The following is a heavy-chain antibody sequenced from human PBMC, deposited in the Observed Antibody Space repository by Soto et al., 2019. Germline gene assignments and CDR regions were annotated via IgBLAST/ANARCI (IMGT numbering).Heavy chain of an antibody. D-gene: IGHD2-2*01. J-gene: IGHJ4*02. CDR1: GGSFSGYY. CDR2: INHSGST. CDR3: AREGYCSSTSCHPQYYFSY. V-gene: IGHV4-34*01. Sequence: QVQLQQWGAGLLKPSETLSLTCAVYGGSFSGYYWSWIRQPPGKGLEWIGEINHSGSTNSNPSLKSRVTISVDTSKNQCSLKLSSVTAAAKAVYYCAREGYCSSTSCHPQYYFSYCGQGTLVIVSS.